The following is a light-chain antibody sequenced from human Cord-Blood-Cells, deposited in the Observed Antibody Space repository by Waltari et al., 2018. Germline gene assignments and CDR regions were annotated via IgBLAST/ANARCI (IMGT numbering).Light chain of an antibody. CDR1: NIGRKS. V-gene: IGLV3-21*04. CDR2: YDS. J-gene: IGLJ3*02. Sequence: SYVLTQPPSVSVAPGKTARITCGGKNIGRKSVHCYKQKPGQAPVLVIYYDSDRPSGIPERFSGSNSGNTATLTISRVEAGDEADYYCQVWDSSSDHWVFGGGTKLTVL. CDR3: QVWDSSSDHWV.